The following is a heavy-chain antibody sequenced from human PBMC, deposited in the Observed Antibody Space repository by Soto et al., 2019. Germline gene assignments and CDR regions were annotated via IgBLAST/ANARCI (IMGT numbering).Heavy chain of an antibody. CDR2: MNPGSGDT. D-gene: IGHD3-16*01. CDR1: GYSFTNND. J-gene: IGHJ5*02. Sequence: ASVKVSCKASGYSFTNNDVRWVRQATGQGLEWMGWMNPGSGDTGYAQKFQGRVTMTRDISIATAYMELSSLRSDDTAIYYCARMETFGSLNWFDPWGQGTLVTVSS. CDR3: ARMETFGSLNWFDP. V-gene: IGHV1-8*01.